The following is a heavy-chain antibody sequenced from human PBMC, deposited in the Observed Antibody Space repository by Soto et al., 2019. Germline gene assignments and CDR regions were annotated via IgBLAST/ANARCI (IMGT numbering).Heavy chain of an antibody. CDR1: CGSITGYY. V-gene: IGHV4-59*12. CDR2: IYGSGST. Sequence: SETLSLTCSVSCGSITGYYWNWIRQPPGKGLEWVGHIYGSGSTNYNPSLQSRVTISVDTSKIQFSLNLTSVTAADTAVYYCARASLAEGPEAYWGQGILVTVSS. CDR3: ARASLAEGPEAY. D-gene: IGHD6-19*01. J-gene: IGHJ4*02.